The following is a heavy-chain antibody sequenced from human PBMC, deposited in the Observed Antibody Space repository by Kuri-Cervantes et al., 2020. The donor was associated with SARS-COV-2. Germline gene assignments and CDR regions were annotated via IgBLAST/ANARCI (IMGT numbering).Heavy chain of an antibody. CDR2: ISGSGGST. CDR1: GFTFSSYA. D-gene: IGHD2-2*01. J-gene: IGHJ4*02. CDR3: AKVPRVRIRFSTSCYFDY. Sequence: GESLKISCAASGFTFSSYAMSWVRQAPGKGLEWVPAISGSGGSTYYADSGKGRFTISRDNSKNTLYLQMNSLRAEDKAVYYCAKVPRVRIRFSTSCYFDYWGQGTLVTVSS. V-gene: IGHV3-23*01.